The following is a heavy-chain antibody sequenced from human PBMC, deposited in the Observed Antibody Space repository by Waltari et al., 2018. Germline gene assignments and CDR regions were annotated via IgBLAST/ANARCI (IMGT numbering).Heavy chain of an antibody. D-gene: IGHD3-10*01. J-gene: IGHJ4*02. Sequence: QVQLQESGPGLVKPSQTLSLTCTVSGASISGNDYHWSWIRQPAGKGLEWIGRVYTSGSTNYNPSLKSRLTMSVDTSNNQFSLKLTSVTAADTAVYYRASNLYYRPGNYYQPLRYWGQGTLVTVSS. CDR3: ASNLYYRPGNYYQPLRY. CDR2: VYTSGST. V-gene: IGHV4-61*02. CDR1: GASISGNDYH.